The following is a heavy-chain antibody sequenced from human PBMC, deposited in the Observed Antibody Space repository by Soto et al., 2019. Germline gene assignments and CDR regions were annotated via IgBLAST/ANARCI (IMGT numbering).Heavy chain of an antibody. CDR1: GFSFRNYA. Sequence: VGSRRLSCAASGFSFRNYAMSWVRQAPGKGLEWISTLTGSSSNIYYADSVKGRFAISRDNSRNTLYLQMNSLTAEDTAVYYCANGRATYGLLTHDYWGQGTLVTVSS. V-gene: IGHV3-23*01. CDR3: ANGRATYGLLTHDY. J-gene: IGHJ4*02. D-gene: IGHD3-10*01. CDR2: LTGSSSNI.